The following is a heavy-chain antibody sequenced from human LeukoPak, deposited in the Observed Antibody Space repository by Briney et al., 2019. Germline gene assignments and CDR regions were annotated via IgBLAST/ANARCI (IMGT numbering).Heavy chain of an antibody. D-gene: IGHD7-27*01. CDR1: GFSFNTYW. J-gene: IGHJ4*02. CDR3: ARDPHWGFDY. V-gene: IGHV3-7*01. Sequence: GGSLRLSCAASGFSFNTYWMSWVRQAPGKGLEWVASINEDGREKHYVESVEGRFTVSRDNAKNSLYLQMNSLRAEDTAVYYCARDPHWGFDYWGRGTLVTVSS. CDR2: INEDGREK.